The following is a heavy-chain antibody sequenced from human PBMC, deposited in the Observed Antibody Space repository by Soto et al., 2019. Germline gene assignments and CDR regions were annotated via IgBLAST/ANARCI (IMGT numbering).Heavy chain of an antibody. V-gene: IGHV3-66*01. CDR3: ARGLNDYGDYVPYYYYYYMDV. Sequence: PGGSLRLSCAASGFTVSSNYMSWVRQAPGKGLEWVSVIYSGGSTYYADSVKGRFTISRDNSKNTLYLQMNSLRAEDTAVYYCARGLNDYGDYVPYYYYYYMDVWGKGTTVTVSS. CDR1: GFTVSSNY. CDR2: IYSGGST. D-gene: IGHD4-17*01. J-gene: IGHJ6*03.